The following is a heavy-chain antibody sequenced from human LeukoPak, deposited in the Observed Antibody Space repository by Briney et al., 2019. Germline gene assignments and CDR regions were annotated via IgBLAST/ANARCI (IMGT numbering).Heavy chain of an antibody. CDR2: IYYSGST. CDR1: GGSISSGGYY. D-gene: IGHD3-22*01. CDR3: AREVADYDSSGYYSSGDWFDP. V-gene: IGHV4-31*03. J-gene: IGHJ5*02. Sequence: SETLSLTCTVSGGSISSGGYYWGWIRQHPGNGLEWIGYIYYSGSTYYNPSLKSRVTISVDTSKNQFSLKLSSVTAADTAVYYCAREVADYDSSGYYSSGDWFDPWGQGTLVTVSS.